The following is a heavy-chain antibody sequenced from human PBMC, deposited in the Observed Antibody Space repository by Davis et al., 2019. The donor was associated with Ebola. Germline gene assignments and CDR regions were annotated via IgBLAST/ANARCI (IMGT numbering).Heavy chain of an antibody. CDR1: GGTFSSYA. Sequence: SVKVSCKASGGTFSSYAISWVRQAPGQGLEWMGGIIPIFGTANYAQKFQGRVTITADESTSTAYMELSSLRSEDTAVYYCARESYVSSGYYQEYYFDYWGQGTLVTVSS. J-gene: IGHJ4*02. V-gene: IGHV1-69*13. CDR3: ARESYVSSGYYQEYYFDY. CDR2: IIPIFGTA. D-gene: IGHD3-22*01.